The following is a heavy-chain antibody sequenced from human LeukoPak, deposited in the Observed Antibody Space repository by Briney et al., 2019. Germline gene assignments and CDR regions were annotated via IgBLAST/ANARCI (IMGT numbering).Heavy chain of an antibody. J-gene: IGHJ5*02. V-gene: IGHV4-30-2*01. CDR3: ARGGYYGSGSPNNWFDP. CDR2: IYHSGST. Sequence: SETLSLTCAVSGGSISSGGYSWSWIRQPPGKGLEWIVYIYHSGSTYYNPSLKSRVTISVDRSKNQFSLKLSSVTAADTAVYYCARGGYYGSGSPNNWFDPWGQGTLVTVSS. CDR1: GGSISSGGYS. D-gene: IGHD3-10*01.